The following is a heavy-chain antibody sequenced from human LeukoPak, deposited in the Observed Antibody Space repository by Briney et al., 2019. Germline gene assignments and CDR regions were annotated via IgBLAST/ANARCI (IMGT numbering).Heavy chain of an antibody. CDR3: ARLYYYGSGSYGGPLDY. CDR2: IDPSDSYT. V-gene: IGHV5-10-1*01. D-gene: IGHD3-10*01. J-gene: IGHJ4*02. Sequence: GESLKISCKGSGYSFTSYWISWARQMPGKGLEWMGRIDPSDSYTNYSPSFQGHVTISADKSISTAYLQWSSLKASDTAMYYCARLYYYGSGSYGGPLDYWGQGTLVTVPS. CDR1: GYSFTSYW.